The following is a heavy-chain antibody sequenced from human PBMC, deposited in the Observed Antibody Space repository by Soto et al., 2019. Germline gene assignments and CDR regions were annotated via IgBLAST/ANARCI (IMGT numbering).Heavy chain of an antibody. CDR1: GYTFTSYG. CDR2: INAGNGNR. J-gene: IGHJ4*02. V-gene: IGHV1-3*01. Sequence: QVQLVQSGAEVKKPGASVKVSCKASGYTFTSYGMHWVRQAPGQRLEWMGWINAGNGNRKYSQKFQGRVTITRDTSASTAYMEVSSLRSEDTTVYYCARDLGGWTDYWGQGTLVTVSS. D-gene: IGHD6-19*01. CDR3: ARDLGGWTDY.